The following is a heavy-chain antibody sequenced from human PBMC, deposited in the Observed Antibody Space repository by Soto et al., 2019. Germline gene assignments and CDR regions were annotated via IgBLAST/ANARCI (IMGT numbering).Heavy chain of an antibody. V-gene: IGHV4-59*01. CDR3: ARGPLYDFWSGYNFDY. CDR1: GGSISSYY. D-gene: IGHD3-3*01. CDR2: IYYSGST. J-gene: IGHJ4*02. Sequence: SETLSLTCTVSGGSISSYYWSWIRQPPGKGLEWIGYIYYSGSTNYNPSLKSRVTISVDTSKNQFSLKLSSVTAADTAVYYCARGPLYDFWSGYNFDYWGQGTLVTVSS.